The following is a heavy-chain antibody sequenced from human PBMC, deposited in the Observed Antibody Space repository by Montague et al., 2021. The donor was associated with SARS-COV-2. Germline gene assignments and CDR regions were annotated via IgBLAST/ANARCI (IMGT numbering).Heavy chain of an antibody. CDR2: VQSSGNS. V-gene: IGHV4-61*02. J-gene: IGHJ6*02. Sequence: TLSLTCSVPCDSVTSDSCFGRWIRHPDGKDLERIEPVQSSGNSNYNPSLRSRITMSIDTSRNQFSLEVRSVTAADTAVYFCARDRPESWRISPGLAGLFATVVHSASGMDVWGQGTTVTVS. CDR3: ARDRPESWRISPGLAGLFATVVHSASGMDV. D-gene: IGHD3-10*02. CDR1: CDSVTSDSCF.